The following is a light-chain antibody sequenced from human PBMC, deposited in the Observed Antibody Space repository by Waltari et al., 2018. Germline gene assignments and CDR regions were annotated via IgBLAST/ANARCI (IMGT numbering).Light chain of an antibody. CDR2: DVN. J-gene: IGLJ2*01. CDR1: SSAIGDYDF. V-gene: IGLV2-11*01. Sequence: QSALTQPRSVSGSPGQSVTISCPGTSSAIGDYDFVSWYQQYPGKAPKLIIYDVNKRPPGVPDRFSGSKSGNTASLTISGLLNEDEADYYCCSYAGADTSVVFGGGTTLTVL. CDR3: CSYAGADTSVV.